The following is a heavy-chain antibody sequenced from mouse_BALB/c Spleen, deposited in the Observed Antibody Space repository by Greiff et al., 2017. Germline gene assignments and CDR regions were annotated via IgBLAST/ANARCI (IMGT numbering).Heavy chain of an antibody. Sequence: VKLMESGPQLVRPGASVKISCKASGYSFTSYWMHWVKQRPGQGLEWIGMIDPSDSETRLNQKFKDKATLTVDKSSSTAYMQLSSPTSEDSAVYYCARLGGYYYAMDYWGQGTSVTVSS. CDR1: GYSFTSYW. V-gene: IGHV1S126*01. CDR3: ARLGGYYYAMDY. J-gene: IGHJ4*01. D-gene: IGHD2-2*01. CDR2: IDPSDSET.